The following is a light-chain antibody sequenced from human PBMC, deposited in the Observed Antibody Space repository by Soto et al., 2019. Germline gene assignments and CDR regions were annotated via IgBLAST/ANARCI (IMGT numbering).Light chain of an antibody. J-gene: IGKJ5*01. CDR2: KVS. CDR3: MQGTHWPPIT. CDR1: QSLVYSDGNTY. V-gene: IGKV2-30*01. Sequence: DVVMTQSPLSLPVTLGQPASISCRSSQSLVYSDGNTYLNWFQQRPGQSPRRLIYKVSNRDSGVPDKLSCSESGTDFTLKISRVEAEDVGVYYCMQGTHWPPITFGQGTRLEIK.